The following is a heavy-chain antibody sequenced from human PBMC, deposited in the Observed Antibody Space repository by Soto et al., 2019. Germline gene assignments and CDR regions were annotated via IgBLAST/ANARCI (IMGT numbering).Heavy chain of an antibody. CDR1: GYSFTSYW. CDR3: ARRFGAAAGNEYYFDY. J-gene: IGHJ4*02. V-gene: IGHV5-51*01. CDR2: IYPGDSDT. Sequence: GESLKISCKGSGYSFTSYWIGWVRQMPGKGLEWMGIIYPGDSDTRYSPSFQGQVTISADKSISTAYLQWSSLKASDTAMYYCARRFGAAAGNEYYFDYWGQGTLVTVSS. D-gene: IGHD6-13*01.